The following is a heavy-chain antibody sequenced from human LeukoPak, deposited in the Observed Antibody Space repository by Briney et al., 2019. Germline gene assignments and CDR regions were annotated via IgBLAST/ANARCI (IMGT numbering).Heavy chain of an antibody. V-gene: IGHV3-11*05. CDR3: ARESSVLLWFGECSRGMDV. Sequence: AGGSLRLSCAASGFTFSDYYMSWIRQAPGKGLEWVSYISSSSSYTNYADSVKGRFTISRDNAKNSLYLQMNSLRAEDTAVYYCARESSVLLWFGECSRGMDVWGQGTTVTVSS. D-gene: IGHD3-10*01. CDR2: ISSSSSYT. J-gene: IGHJ6*02. CDR1: GFTFSDYY.